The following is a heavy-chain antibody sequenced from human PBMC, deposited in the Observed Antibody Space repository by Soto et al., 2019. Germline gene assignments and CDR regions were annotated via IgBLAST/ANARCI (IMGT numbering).Heavy chain of an antibody. V-gene: IGHV3-53*01. D-gene: IGHD1-1*01. Sequence: PGGSLRLSCAASGFGITDNYMGWVRQAPWKGLEWVSIIYSGGTTYYADSVKGRFTISRDNSKNTLYLQMNSLRVEDTAVYYCLTAPVVWTYWGQGTLVTVSS. CDR3: LTAPVVWTY. CDR2: IYSGGTT. CDR1: GFGITDNY. J-gene: IGHJ4*02.